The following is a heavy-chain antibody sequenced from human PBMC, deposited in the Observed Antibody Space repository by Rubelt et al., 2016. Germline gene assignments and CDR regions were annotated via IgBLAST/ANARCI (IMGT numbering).Heavy chain of an antibody. CDR1: SSYA. CDR2: ISGSGGST. J-gene: IGHJ6*02. V-gene: IGHV3-23*01. Sequence: SSYAMSWVRQAPGKGLEWVSAISGSGGSTYYADSVKGRFTISRDNSKNTLYLQMKSLRAEDTAVYYCARDDRINYYGMDVWGQGTTVTVSS. CDR3: ARDDRINYYGMDV.